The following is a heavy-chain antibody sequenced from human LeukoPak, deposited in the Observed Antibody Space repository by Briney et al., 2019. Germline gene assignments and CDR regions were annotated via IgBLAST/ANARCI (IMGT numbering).Heavy chain of an antibody. Sequence: SETLSLTCTVSGGSISSSSYYWSWIRQPPGKGLEWIGYIYYSGSTNYNPSLKSRVTISVDTSKNQFSLKLSSVTAADTAVYYCARGRSSWDPLDAFDIWGQGTMVTVSS. CDR2: IYYSGST. V-gene: IGHV4-61*01. CDR1: GGSISSSSYY. D-gene: IGHD6-13*01. CDR3: ARGRSSWDPLDAFDI. J-gene: IGHJ3*02.